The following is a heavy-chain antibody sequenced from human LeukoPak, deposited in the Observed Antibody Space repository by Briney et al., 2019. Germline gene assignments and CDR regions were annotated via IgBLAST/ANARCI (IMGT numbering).Heavy chain of an antibody. V-gene: IGHV3-48*01. CDR3: AKARDSGGYYYYYMDV. J-gene: IGHJ6*03. CDR1: GFTFSSYS. D-gene: IGHD2-15*01. Sequence: GGSLRLSCAASGFTFSSYSMNWVRQAPGKGLEWVSYISSSSSTIYYADSVKGRFTISRDNSKNTLYLQMNSLRAEDTAIYHCAKARDSGGYYYYYMDVWGKGSTVTISS. CDR2: ISSSSSTI.